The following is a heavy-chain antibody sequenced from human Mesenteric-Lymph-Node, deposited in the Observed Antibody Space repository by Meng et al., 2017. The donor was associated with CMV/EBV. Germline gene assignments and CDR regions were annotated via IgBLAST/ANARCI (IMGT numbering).Heavy chain of an antibody. Sequence: ASVKVSCKASGFTFTGYYIHWVRQAPGQGLGWMGWINPNSGGTKYAKKFQGRVTMTRDTSISTAYMELSRLRSDDTAVYYCARQWLVNHFDYWGQGTLVTVSS. CDR2: INPNSGGT. CDR1: GFTFTGYY. J-gene: IGHJ4*02. D-gene: IGHD6-19*01. CDR3: ARQWLVNHFDY. V-gene: IGHV1-2*02.